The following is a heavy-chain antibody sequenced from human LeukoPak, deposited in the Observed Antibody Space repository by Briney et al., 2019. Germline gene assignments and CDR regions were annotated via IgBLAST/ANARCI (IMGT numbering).Heavy chain of an antibody. V-gene: IGHV1-69*05. CDR3: ARDRGSYYYGSGSYYTIDY. J-gene: IGHJ4*02. CDR1: GGTFSSYA. D-gene: IGHD3-10*01. CDR2: IIPIFGTA. Sequence: ASVKVSCKASGGTFSSYAISWVRQAPGQGLEWMGRIIPIFGTANYAQKFQGRVTITTDESTSTAYMELSSLRSEDTAVYYCARDRGSYYYGSGSYYTIDYWGQGTLVTVSS.